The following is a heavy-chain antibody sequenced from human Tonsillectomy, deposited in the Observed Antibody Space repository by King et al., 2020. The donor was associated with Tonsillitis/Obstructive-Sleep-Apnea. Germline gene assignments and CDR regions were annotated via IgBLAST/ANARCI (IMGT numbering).Heavy chain of an antibody. Sequence: VQLQESGPGLVKPSETLSLTCTVSGGSISSYYWSWIRQPPGKGLGWIGYIYYSGSTNYNPSLKSRVTISVDTSKNQFSLKLSSVTAADTAVYYCARHKGPYSSGWKGAFDIWGQGTMVTVSS. CDR1: GGSISSYY. D-gene: IGHD6-19*01. V-gene: IGHV4-59*08. J-gene: IGHJ3*02. CDR2: IYYSGST. CDR3: ARHKGPYSSGWKGAFDI.